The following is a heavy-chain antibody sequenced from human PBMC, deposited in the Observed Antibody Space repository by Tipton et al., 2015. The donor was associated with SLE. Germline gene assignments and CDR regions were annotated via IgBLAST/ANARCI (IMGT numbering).Heavy chain of an antibody. CDR2: IYFTGST. CDR1: GGSIRSSGYY. CDR3: ARGGGDDVLNWFDP. Sequence: TLSLTCTVSGGSIRSSGYYWSWIRQHPGKGLEWIGYIYFTGSTHYNPSLRSRILISLDTSKNQFSLKVNSVTAADTAIYFCARGGGDDVLNWFDPWGQGTLVSVSP. D-gene: IGHD2-21*01. V-gene: IGHV4-31*03. J-gene: IGHJ5*02.